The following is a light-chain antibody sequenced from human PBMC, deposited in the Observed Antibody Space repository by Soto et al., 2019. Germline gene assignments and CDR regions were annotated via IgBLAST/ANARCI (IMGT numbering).Light chain of an antibody. Sequence: DIQLTQSPSSLSASIGDRVILTCQASQDINNFLNWYQQRPGKAPKLLINEASNLQTGVPSRFSGSGSGTHFTLTISGLQPEDVATYFCQQYHQVPPITFGQGTRLEIK. CDR2: EAS. V-gene: IGKV1-33*01. J-gene: IGKJ5*01. CDR1: QDINNF. CDR3: QQYHQVPPIT.